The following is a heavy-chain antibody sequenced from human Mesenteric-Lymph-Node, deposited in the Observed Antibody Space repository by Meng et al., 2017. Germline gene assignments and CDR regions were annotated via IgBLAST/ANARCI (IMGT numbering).Heavy chain of an antibody. V-gene: IGHV1-69*10. J-gene: IGHJ4*02. Sequence: QAPLVQSGAEGGKPGSSVKVSCTASADTFGTYGITWVRQAPGQGLVWMGGIFPFTNLAKYAPSFQGRVTITADKSTNTVYMELSSLRSEDTAVYYCAREGYSSSYFDYWGQGTLVTVSS. CDR3: AREGYSSSYFDY. CDR1: ADTFGTYG. D-gene: IGHD6-13*01. CDR2: IFPFTNLA.